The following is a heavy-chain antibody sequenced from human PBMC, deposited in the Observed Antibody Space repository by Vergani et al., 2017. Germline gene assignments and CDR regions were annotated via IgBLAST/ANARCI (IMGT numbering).Heavy chain of an antibody. D-gene: IGHD3-22*01. CDR2: ISYNGGNQ. CDR1: GFKFSNFG. Sequence: QVQLVESGGNLVQPGRSLRLSCAAAGFKFSNFGMHWVRQVPGKGLEWVAFISYNGGNQYYADSVQGRFTISRDNTKNILYLQMSSLRVEDTAVFYCATLKSYYYDTWGQGTLVTVSS. V-gene: IGHV3-33*05. J-gene: IGHJ5*02. CDR3: ATLKSYYYDT.